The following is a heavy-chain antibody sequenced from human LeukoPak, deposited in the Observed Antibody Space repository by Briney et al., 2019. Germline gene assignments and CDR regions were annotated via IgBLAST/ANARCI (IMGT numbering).Heavy chain of an antibody. J-gene: IGHJ4*01. Sequence: GGSLRLSCAASGFTFSSYEMNWVRQAPGKGLEWVSYISSSGSTIYYADSVKGRFTISRDNAENSLYLQMNSLRAEDTAVYYCARDYLGSAGVYFDYWGHGALVTISS. CDR3: ARDYLGSAGVYFDY. V-gene: IGHV3-48*03. D-gene: IGHD3-10*01. CDR1: GFTFSSYE. CDR2: ISSSGSTI.